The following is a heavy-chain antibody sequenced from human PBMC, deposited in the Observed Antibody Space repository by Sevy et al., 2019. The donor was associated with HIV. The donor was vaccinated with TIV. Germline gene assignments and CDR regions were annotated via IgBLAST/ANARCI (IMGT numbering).Heavy chain of an antibody. J-gene: IGHJ6*02. CDR3: ARDSNWNYVPLNYYYGMDV. CDR2: ISSSGSTI. V-gene: IGHV3-48*03. D-gene: IGHD1-7*01. CDR1: GFTFSSYE. Sequence: GGSLRLSYAASGFTFSSYEMNWVRQAPGKGLEWVSYISSSGSTIYYADSVKGRFTISRDNAKNSLYLQMNSLRAEDTAVYYCARDSNWNYVPLNYYYGMDVWGQGTTVTVSS.